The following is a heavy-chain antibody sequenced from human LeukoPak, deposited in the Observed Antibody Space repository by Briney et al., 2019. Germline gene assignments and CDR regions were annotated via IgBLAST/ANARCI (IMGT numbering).Heavy chain of an antibody. CDR3: ARGSSYSSSSDY. CDR1: GGTFSSYA. V-gene: IGHV1-69*13. CDR2: IIPIFGTA. Sequence: SVKVSCKASGGTFSSYAISWVRQAPGQGLEWMGGIIPIFGTANYAQKFQGRVTITADESTSTACMELSSLRSEDTAVYYCARGSSYSSSSDYWGQGTLVTVSS. J-gene: IGHJ4*02. D-gene: IGHD6-6*01.